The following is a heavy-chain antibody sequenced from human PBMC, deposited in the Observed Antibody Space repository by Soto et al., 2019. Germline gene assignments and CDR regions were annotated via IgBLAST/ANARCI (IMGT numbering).Heavy chain of an antibody. CDR3: ARGLSRAVVVAATRINGPCDI. J-gene: IGHJ3*02. CDR1: GFTFSSYA. CDR2: ISYDGSNK. Sequence: RGSLRLSCAASGFTFSSYAMHWVRQAPGKGLEWVAVISYDGSNKYYADSVKGRFTISRDNSKNTLYLQMNSLRSEDTAVYYCARGLSRAVVVAATRINGPCDIWGQGTMVTVSS. D-gene: IGHD2-15*01. V-gene: IGHV3-30-3*01.